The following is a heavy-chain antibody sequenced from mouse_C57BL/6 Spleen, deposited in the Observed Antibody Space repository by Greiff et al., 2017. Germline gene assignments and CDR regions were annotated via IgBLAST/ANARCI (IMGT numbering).Heavy chain of an antibody. J-gene: IGHJ4*01. CDR1: GFTFNTYA. CDR2: IRSKSSNYAT. D-gene: IGHD1-1*01. Sequence: EVQGVESGGGLVQPKGSLKLSCAASGFTFNTYAMHWVRQAPGKGLEWVARIRSKSSNYATYYADSVKDRFTISRDDSQSMLYLQMNNLKTEDTAMYYCVRGDYYGSSYLYAMDYWGQGTSVTVSS. V-gene: IGHV10-3*01. CDR3: VRGDYYGSSYLYAMDY.